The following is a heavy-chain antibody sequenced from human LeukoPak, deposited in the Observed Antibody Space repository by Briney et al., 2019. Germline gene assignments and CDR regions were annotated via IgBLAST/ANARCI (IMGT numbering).Heavy chain of an antibody. J-gene: IGHJ4*02. D-gene: IGHD3-3*01. CDR3: ARGITIFGVVPHYYFDY. CDR1: GYTFTGYY. Sequence: GASVKVSCRASGYTFTGYYMHWVRQAPGQGLEWMGWINPNSGGTNYAQKFQGRVTMTRDTSISTAYMELSRLRSDDTAVYYCARGITIFGVVPHYYFDYWGQGTLVTVSS. CDR2: INPNSGGT. V-gene: IGHV1-2*02.